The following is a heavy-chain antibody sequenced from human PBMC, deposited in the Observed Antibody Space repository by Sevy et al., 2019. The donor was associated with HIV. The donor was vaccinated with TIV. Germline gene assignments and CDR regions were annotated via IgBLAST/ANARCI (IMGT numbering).Heavy chain of an antibody. CDR3: ARGGTRDITTSFFDS. J-gene: IGHJ4*02. V-gene: IGHV4-59*01. CDR1: GDSISNYC. Sequence: SETLSLTCTVSGDSISNYCWSWIRQPPGKGLEWIGYIYYSGGTNYNPSLKSRVTLSVDTSKNQFSLKLSSVTAADTAVYYCARGGTRDITTSFFDSWGQGTLVTVSS. CDR2: IYYSGGT. D-gene: IGHD5-12*01.